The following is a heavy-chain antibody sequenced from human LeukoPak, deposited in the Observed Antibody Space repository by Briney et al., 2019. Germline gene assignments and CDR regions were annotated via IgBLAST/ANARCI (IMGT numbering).Heavy chain of an antibody. V-gene: IGHV4-4*07. CDR2: IYTSGST. D-gene: IGHD6-6*01. CDR3: ARDNREYSSSSGWFDP. J-gene: IGHJ5*02. CDR1: GGSISSYY. Sequence: SETLSLTCTVSGGSISSYYWSWIRQPAGKGLEWIGRIYTSGSTNNNPSLKSRVTMSVDKSKNLFSLKLSSVTAADTAVYYCARDNREYSSSSGWFDPWGQGTLVTVSS.